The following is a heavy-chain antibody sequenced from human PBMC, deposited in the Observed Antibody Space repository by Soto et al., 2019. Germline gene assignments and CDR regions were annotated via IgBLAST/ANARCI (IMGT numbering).Heavy chain of an antibody. D-gene: IGHD6-13*01. Sequence: PSETLCLTCTVSGGSIISYYWSWIRQPPGKGLEWIRYIYYSGSTNYNPSLKSRVTISVDTSKNQFSLKLSSVTAADTAVYYCARTGIAAAPSVNWFDPWGQGTLVTVSS. CDR3: ARTGIAAAPSVNWFDP. CDR1: GGSIISYY. CDR2: IYYSGST. V-gene: IGHV4-59*01. J-gene: IGHJ5*02.